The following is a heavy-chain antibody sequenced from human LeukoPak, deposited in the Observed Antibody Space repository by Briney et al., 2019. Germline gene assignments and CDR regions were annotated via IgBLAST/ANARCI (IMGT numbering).Heavy chain of an antibody. J-gene: IGHJ4*02. D-gene: IGHD6-13*01. Sequence: GASVKVSCKASGFVFTGYGFTWVRQAPGQGLEWMGWISANDGKTHYSERHQGRVTMTTDTVTSTAYMELRSLRSDDTAVYYCARGVLREQQLGLDYWGQGTLVTVSS. CDR1: GFVFTGYG. V-gene: IGHV1-18*01. CDR2: ISANDGKT. CDR3: ARGVLREQQLGLDY.